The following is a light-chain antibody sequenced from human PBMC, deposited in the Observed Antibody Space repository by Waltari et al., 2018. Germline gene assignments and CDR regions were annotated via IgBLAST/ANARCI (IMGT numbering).Light chain of an antibody. Sequence: QSALTQPASVSGSPGQSITISCTGTSSDIGGYNYVSWYQQNQGKAPKLMIFDVSNRPSGVSNGVSGSKSGNTASLTISGLQAEDEADYYCSSYTSSSTLLFGGGTKLTVL. CDR2: DVS. V-gene: IGLV2-14*03. CDR3: SSYTSSSTLL. CDR1: SSDIGGYNY. J-gene: IGLJ3*02.